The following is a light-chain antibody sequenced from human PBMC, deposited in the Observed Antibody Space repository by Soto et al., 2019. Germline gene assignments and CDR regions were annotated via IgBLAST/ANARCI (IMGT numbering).Light chain of an antibody. CDR3: ASYTSSSTYL. CDR2: DFI. V-gene: IGLV2-14*03. Sequence: QSALTQPAFMSGSPGQSITISCTGTSDDVGGYDFVSWYQQHPGKVPRLIIYDFIKRPSGVSHRFSGSKSGNTASLTISGLQIEDEADYYCASYTSSSTYLFGGGTKLTVL. J-gene: IGLJ3*02. CDR1: SDDVGGYDF.